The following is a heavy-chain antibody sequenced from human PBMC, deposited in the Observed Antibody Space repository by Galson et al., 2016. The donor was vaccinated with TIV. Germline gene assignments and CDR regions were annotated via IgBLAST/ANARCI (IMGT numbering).Heavy chain of an antibody. Sequence: SETLSLTCTVSGGSTSSYYWTWIRQPPGKGLEWIGYIYHTGNTIYNPSLKSRVAISLDTSKNQFSLKLSSVTAAATALYSSAREGSADYDWGGADFDYWGQGTPVTVAS. CDR3: AREGSADYDWGGADFDY. CDR2: IYHTGNT. J-gene: IGHJ4*02. V-gene: IGHV4-59*12. CDR1: GGSTSSYY. D-gene: IGHD3-16*01.